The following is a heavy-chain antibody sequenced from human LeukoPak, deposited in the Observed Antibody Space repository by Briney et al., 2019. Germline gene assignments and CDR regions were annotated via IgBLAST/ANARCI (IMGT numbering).Heavy chain of an antibody. Sequence: GGSLRLSCAASGFTFSSYEMNWVRQAPGKGLEWVSSISSSSSYIYYADSVKGRFTISRDNAKNSLYLQMNSLRAEDTAVYYCARSNTITIHYYYYYMDVWGKGTTVTVSS. CDR3: ARSNTITIHYYYYYMDV. CDR1: GFTFSSYE. CDR2: ISSSSSYI. V-gene: IGHV3-21*01. D-gene: IGHD3-9*01. J-gene: IGHJ6*03.